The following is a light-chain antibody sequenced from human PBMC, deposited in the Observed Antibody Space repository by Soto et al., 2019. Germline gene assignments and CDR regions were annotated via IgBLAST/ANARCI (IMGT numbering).Light chain of an antibody. CDR2: EVS. CDR1: SXDVGGYNY. Sequence: QSALTQPASVSGSPGQSITISCTGTSXDVGGYNYVSWYQQHPGKAPKLMIYEVSNRPSGVSNRFSGSKSGNTASLTISGLQAEDEADYYCSSYTRSSTDNYVFGTGTKVTVL. V-gene: IGLV2-14*01. J-gene: IGLJ1*01. CDR3: SSYTRSSTDNYV.